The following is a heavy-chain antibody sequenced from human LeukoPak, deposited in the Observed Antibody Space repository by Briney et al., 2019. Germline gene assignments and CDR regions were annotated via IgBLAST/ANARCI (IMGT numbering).Heavy chain of an antibody. J-gene: IGHJ3*02. CDR1: GASISNYH. D-gene: IGHD6-13*01. CDR3: ARGGAAAGAFDI. Sequence: SETLSLTCTVSGASISNYHWSWIRQPARKGLEWLGRIYTSGSTNYNPSLKSRLTISVDTSKNQFSLKLTSVTAADTAVYYCARGGAAAGAFDIWGQGTMVTVSS. CDR2: IYTSGST. V-gene: IGHV4-4*07.